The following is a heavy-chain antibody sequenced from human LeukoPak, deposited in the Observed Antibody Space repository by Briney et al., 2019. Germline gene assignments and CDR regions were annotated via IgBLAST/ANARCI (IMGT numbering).Heavy chain of an antibody. J-gene: IGHJ4*02. CDR2: IYYSGST. D-gene: IGHD4-17*01. CDR3: ARDHGYYFDY. Sequence: SETLSLTCTVSGGSISSYYWSWIRQPPGKGLEWIGYIYYSGSTNYNPSLKSRVTISVDTSKNQFSLKLSSVTAADPAVYYCARDHGYYFDYWGQGTLVTVSS. V-gene: IGHV4-59*01. CDR1: GGSISSYY.